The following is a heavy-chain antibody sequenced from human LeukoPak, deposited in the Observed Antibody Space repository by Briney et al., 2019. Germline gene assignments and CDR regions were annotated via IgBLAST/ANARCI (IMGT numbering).Heavy chain of an antibody. CDR2: IYHSGST. V-gene: IGHV4-4*02. CDR1: GVSISNSYW. J-gene: IGHJ6*03. Sequence: PSETLSLTCAVSGVSISNSYWWAWVRQPPGEGLEWVGDIYHSGSTKYNPSLKSRVTISVDKSKNEFSLKLSSVTAADTAVYYCARHGPITMVRGVHPSYSYMDVWGKGTTVTISS. CDR3: ARHGPITMVRGVHPSYSYMDV. D-gene: IGHD3-10*01.